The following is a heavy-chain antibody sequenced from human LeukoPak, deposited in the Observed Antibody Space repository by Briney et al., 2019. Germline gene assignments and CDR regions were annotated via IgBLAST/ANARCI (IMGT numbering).Heavy chain of an antibody. Sequence: GASVKVSFKASGYTFTGYYMHWVRQAPGQGLEWMRRIDPNVDDRMYAQKFQGRVTMTRDTSTNTAYMELSSLRSDDTAMYYCARDAAMFGQGSGYWGQGTLVTVSS. CDR3: ARDAAMFGQGSGY. J-gene: IGHJ4*02. CDR1: GYTFTGYY. V-gene: IGHV1-2*06. CDR2: IDPNVDDR. D-gene: IGHD3-10*01.